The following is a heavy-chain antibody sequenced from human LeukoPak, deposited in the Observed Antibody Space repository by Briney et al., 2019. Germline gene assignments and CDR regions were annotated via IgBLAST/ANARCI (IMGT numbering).Heavy chain of an antibody. Sequence: SETLSLTCAVYGGSFSGYYWSWIRQPPGKGLEWTGEINHSGSTNYNPSLKSRVTISVDTSKNQFSLKLSSVTAADTAVYYCARACSSGYYYRSCVGYWGQGTLVTVSS. V-gene: IGHV4-34*01. D-gene: IGHD3-22*01. J-gene: IGHJ4*02. CDR1: GGSFSGYY. CDR3: ARACSSGYYYRSCVGY. CDR2: INHSGST.